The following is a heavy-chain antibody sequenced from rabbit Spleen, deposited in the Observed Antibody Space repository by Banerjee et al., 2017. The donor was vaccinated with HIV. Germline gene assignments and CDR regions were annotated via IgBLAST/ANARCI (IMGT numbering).Heavy chain of an antibody. J-gene: IGHJ4*01. CDR2: IDTSNGDT. CDR1: GSTISSSYW. Sequence: QEQLVESGGGLVQPEGSLTLTCTASGSTISSSYWICWVRQAPGKGLEWIACIDTSNGDTDYANWPKGRFTISKASSTTVTLQMTSLTAADTATYFCARGFRGSGTYYFNLWGPGTLVTVS. V-gene: IGHV1S45*01. CDR3: ARGFRGSGTYYFNL. D-gene: IGHD1-1*01.